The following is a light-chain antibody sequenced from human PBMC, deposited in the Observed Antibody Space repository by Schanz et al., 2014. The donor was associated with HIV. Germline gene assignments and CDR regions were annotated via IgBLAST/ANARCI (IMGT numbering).Light chain of an antibody. CDR2: DVS. V-gene: IGLV2-14*03. Sequence: QSALTQPASVSGSPGQSITISCTGTSSDIGRYNYVSWCQQHPGKAPKLMIYDVSSRPSGVSNRFSGSKSGNTASLSISGLQAEDEADYYCCSYTFSGTWVFGGGTKLTVL. J-gene: IGLJ3*02. CDR3: CSYTFSGTWV. CDR1: SSDIGRYNY.